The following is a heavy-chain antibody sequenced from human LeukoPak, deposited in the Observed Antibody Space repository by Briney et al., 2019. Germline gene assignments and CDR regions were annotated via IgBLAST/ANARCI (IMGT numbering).Heavy chain of an antibody. CDR2: IYYSGST. Sequence: PSQTLSLTCTVSGGSISSDTCYWSWIRQPPGKGLEWIGYIYYSGSTNYNPSLKSRVTISVDTSKNQFSLKLSSVTAADTAVYYCAREGKDIVVVPAAMRYDYYMDVWGKGTTVTISS. CDR1: GGSISSDTCY. D-gene: IGHD2-2*01. CDR3: AREGKDIVVVPAAMRYDYYMDV. J-gene: IGHJ6*03. V-gene: IGHV4-61*01.